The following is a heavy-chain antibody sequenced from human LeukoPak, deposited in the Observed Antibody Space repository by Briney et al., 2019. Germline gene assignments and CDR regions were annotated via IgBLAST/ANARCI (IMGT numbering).Heavy chain of an antibody. J-gene: IGHJ4*02. CDR3: ARDHSSSWYYFDY. CDR2: ISYDGSNE. Sequence: GGSLRLSCAASGFTFSSYAMHWVRQAPGKGLEWVAVISYDGSNEYYADSVKGRFTISRDNSKNTLYLLMNSLRAEDTAVYYCARDHSSSWYYFDYWGQGTLVTVSS. D-gene: IGHD6-13*01. CDR1: GFTFSSYA. V-gene: IGHV3-30-3*01.